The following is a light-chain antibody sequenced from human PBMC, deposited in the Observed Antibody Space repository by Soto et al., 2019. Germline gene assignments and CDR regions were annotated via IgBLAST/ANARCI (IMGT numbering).Light chain of an antibody. V-gene: IGLV2-23*01. CDR1: SSDVGSYNL. CDR3: CSYAGSSTYV. J-gene: IGLJ1*01. Sequence: QSALTQPASVSGSPGQSITISCTGTSSDVGSYNLVSWYQQHPGKAPKLMIYEGSKRPSGVSNRFSGSKSGNTASLTISGLQSEDEDNYYCCSYAGSSTYVFGTGTQVTVL. CDR2: EGS.